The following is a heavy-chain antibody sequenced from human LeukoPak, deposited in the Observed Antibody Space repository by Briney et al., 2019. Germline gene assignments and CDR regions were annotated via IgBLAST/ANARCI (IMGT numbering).Heavy chain of an antibody. CDR2: IYYSGST. D-gene: IGHD6-13*01. V-gene: IGHV4-39*01. J-gene: IGHJ4*02. Sequence: SETLSLTCTVSGGSISSSSYYRGWIRQPPGKGLEWIGSIYYSGSTYYNPSLKSRVTISVDTSKNQFSLKLTSVTAADTAVYYCARRLAGTEDYWGQGTLVTVSS. CDR1: GGSISSSSYY. CDR3: ARRLAGTEDY.